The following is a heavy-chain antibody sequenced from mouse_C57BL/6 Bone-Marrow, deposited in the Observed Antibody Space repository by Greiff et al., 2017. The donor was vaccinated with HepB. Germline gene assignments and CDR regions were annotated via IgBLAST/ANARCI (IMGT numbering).Heavy chain of an antibody. D-gene: IGHD1-1*01. CDR3: TPSFPTRVAHAMYY. CDR2: IDPENGDT. Sequence: EVKLQESGAELVRPGASVKLSCTASGFNIKDDYMHWVKQRPEQGLEWIGWIDPENGDTEYASKFQGKATITADTSSNTAYLQLSSLTSEDTAVYYCTPSFPTRVAHAMYYCGEGTSVTVSS. CDR1: GFNIKDDY. J-gene: IGHJ4*01. V-gene: IGHV14-4*01.